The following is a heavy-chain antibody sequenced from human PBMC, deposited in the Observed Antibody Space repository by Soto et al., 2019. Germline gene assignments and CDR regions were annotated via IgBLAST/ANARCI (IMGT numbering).Heavy chain of an antibody. V-gene: IGHV4-31*03. J-gene: IGHJ3*02. Sequence: SQTLSLTCTVSGGSIISGGYYWIWIRQHPGKGLEWIGYIYYSGSTYYNPSLKSRVTISGDTPKIQFSPQLSSVTAADTAVYYCARAGDETDAFDIWGQGTMVTVSS. CDR3: ARAGDETDAFDI. D-gene: IGHD7-27*01. CDR1: GGSIISGGYY. CDR2: IYYSGST.